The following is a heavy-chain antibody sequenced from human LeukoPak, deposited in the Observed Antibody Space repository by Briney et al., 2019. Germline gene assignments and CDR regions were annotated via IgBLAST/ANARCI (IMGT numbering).Heavy chain of an antibody. CDR1: GGSISSSSYY. J-gene: IGHJ3*02. CDR3: ARGSVDTAMGLQDAFDI. CDR2: IYYSGST. V-gene: IGHV4-39*07. D-gene: IGHD5-18*01. Sequence: ASETLSLTCTVSGGSISSSSYYWGWIRQPPGKGLEWIGSIYYSGSTYYNPSLKSRVTISVDTSKNQFSLKLSSVTAADTAVYYCARGSVDTAMGLQDAFDIWGQGTMVTVSS.